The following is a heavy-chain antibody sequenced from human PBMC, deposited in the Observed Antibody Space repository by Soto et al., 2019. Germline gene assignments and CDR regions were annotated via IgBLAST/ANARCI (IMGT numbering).Heavy chain of an antibody. Sequence: GGSLRLSCAASGSISTTTPLSWVRQAPGKGLEWVSTISGRGTNTYYADSVKGRFIISRDNLKNTVNLQMNGLGVEDTAIYYCATSFRYFDNWGQGTRVTVS. CDR3: ATSFRYFDN. J-gene: IGHJ4*02. CDR2: ISGRGTNT. CDR1: GSISTTTP. V-gene: IGHV3-23*01.